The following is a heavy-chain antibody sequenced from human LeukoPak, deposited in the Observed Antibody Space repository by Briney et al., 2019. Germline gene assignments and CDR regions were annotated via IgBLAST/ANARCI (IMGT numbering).Heavy chain of an antibody. CDR1: EFTFSTYG. CDR2: ISYDGSYK. CDR3: AKENDFVY. D-gene: IGHD3-3*01. Sequence: GGSLRLSCAASEFTFSTYGMHWVRQAPGKGLEWVAVISYDGSYKFYADSVKGRFTISRDNSKSTLYLQMNSLRAEDTAVYYCAKENDFVYWGQGTLVTVSS. V-gene: IGHV3-30*18. J-gene: IGHJ4*02.